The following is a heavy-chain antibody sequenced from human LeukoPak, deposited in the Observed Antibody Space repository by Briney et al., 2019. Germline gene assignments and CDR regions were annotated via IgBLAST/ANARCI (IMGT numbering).Heavy chain of an antibody. CDR3: AGSGSKGYTTAFDI. CDR1: GFTFDDYA. J-gene: IGHJ3*02. CDR2: ISWNSGSI. V-gene: IGHV3-9*01. Sequence: GRSLRLSCAASGFTFDDYAMHWVRQAPGKGLEWVSGISWNSGSIGYADSVKGRFTISRDNSKNTLYLQMNSLRAEDTAVYYCAGSGSKGYTTAFDIWGQGTMVTVSS. D-gene: IGHD2-2*02.